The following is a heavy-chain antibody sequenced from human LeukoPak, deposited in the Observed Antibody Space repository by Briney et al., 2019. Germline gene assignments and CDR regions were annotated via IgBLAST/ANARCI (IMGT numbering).Heavy chain of an antibody. CDR1: GYSISSGYY. J-gene: IGHJ5*02. Sequence: SETLSLTCTVSGYSISSGYYWGWIRQPPGKGLEWIGSIYYNGNTYYNPSLKSRVTISVDTSKNQFSLKVNSVTAADTAVYYCARWVTGDLNWFDPWGQGTLVTVSS. CDR2: IYYNGNT. CDR3: ARWVTGDLNWFDP. V-gene: IGHV4-38-2*02. D-gene: IGHD7-27*01.